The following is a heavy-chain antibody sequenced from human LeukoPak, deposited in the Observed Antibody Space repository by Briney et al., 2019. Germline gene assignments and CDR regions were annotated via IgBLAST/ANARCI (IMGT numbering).Heavy chain of an antibody. CDR1: GYTLTELS. CDR3: ATRMGELVQFYYYGFDV. J-gene: IGHJ6*02. D-gene: IGHD6-6*01. V-gene: IGHV1-24*01. CDR2: FDLEDGET. Sequence: ASVKVSCKVSGYTLTELSMHWVRQAPGKGLEWMGGFDLEDGETIYAQKFQGRVTMTEDTSTDTAYMELSSLRSEDTAVYYCATRMGELVQFYYYGFDVWGQGTTVTVSS.